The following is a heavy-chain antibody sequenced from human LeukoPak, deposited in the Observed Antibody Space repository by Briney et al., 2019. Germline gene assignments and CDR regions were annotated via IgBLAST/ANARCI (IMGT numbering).Heavy chain of an antibody. V-gene: IGHV4-39*01. Sequence: SETLSLTCTVSGGSISSSSYYWGWIRQPPGKGLEWIGSIYYSGSTYYNPSLKSRVTISVDTSKNQLSLKLSSVTDADTAVSYCARHWYYYGSGTDYWGQGTLVTVCS. CDR2: IYYSGST. CDR1: GGSISSSSYY. J-gene: IGHJ4*02. CDR3: ARHWYYYGSGTDY. D-gene: IGHD3-10*01.